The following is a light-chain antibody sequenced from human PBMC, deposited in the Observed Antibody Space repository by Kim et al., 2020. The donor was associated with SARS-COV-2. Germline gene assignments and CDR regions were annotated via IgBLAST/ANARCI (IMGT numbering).Light chain of an antibody. CDR3: NSRDSSGNHYV. CDR1: SLRSYS. V-gene: IGLV3-19*01. J-gene: IGLJ1*01. Sequence: ALGQAVRITCQGSSLRSYSASWYQQRPGQAPVFVIYGKNNRPSGIPHRFSGYSSGNTASVTITGAQAEDEADYYCNSRDSSGNHYVFGTGTKVTVL. CDR2: GKN.